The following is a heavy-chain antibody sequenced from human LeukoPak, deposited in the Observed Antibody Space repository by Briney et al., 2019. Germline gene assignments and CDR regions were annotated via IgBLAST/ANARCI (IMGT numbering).Heavy chain of an antibody. CDR2: INAGNGNT. CDR3: ARDLDYGDYSGSGREDY. V-gene: IGHV1-3*01. Sequence: ASVKVSCKASGYTFTSYAMHWVRQAPGQRLEWMGWINAGNGNTKYSQKFQGRVTITRDTSASTAYMELSSLRSEDTAVYYCARDLDYGDYSGSGREDYWGQGTLVTVSS. D-gene: IGHD4-17*01. J-gene: IGHJ4*02. CDR1: GYTFTSYA.